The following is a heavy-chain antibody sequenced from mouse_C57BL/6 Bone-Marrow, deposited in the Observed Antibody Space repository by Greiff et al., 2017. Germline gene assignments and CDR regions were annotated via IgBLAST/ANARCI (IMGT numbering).Heavy chain of an antibody. CDR1: GYTFTSYT. D-gene: IGHD1-1*01. CDR2: INPSSGYT. J-gene: IGHJ2*01. CDR3: ARREKGYYGSSYGY. V-gene: IGHV1-4*01. Sequence: VQLQESGAELARPGASVKMSCKASGYTFTSYTMHWVKQRPGQGLEWIGYINPSSGYTKYNQKFKDKATLTADKSSSTAYMQLSSLTSEDSAVYYCARREKGYYGSSYGYWGQGTTLTVSS.